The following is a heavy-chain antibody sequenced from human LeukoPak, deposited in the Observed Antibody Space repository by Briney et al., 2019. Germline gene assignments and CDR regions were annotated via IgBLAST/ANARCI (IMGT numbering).Heavy chain of an antibody. V-gene: IGHV3-48*01. CDR3: ARDLLPLRGSVGY. Sequence: GGSLRLSCAASGFTFSSYSMNWVREAPGKGLERVSYISSSSTTIYYADSVKSRFTITRDNANNSLELQMNSLRAEDTAVYYCARDLLPLRGSVGYWGQGTLVTVSS. J-gene: IGHJ4*02. D-gene: IGHD3-10*01. CDR2: ISSSSTTI. CDR1: GFTFSSYS.